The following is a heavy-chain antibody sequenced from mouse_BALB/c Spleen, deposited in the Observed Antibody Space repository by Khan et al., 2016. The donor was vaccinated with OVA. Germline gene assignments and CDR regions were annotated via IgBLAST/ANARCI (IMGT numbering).Heavy chain of an antibody. V-gene: IGHV2-6-1*01. D-gene: IGHD2-4*01. CDR1: GFSLTNYG. CDR2: IWSDGST. Sequence: QVQLKESGPGLVAPSQSLSITCTISGFSLTNYGVHWVRQPPGKGLEWLVVIWSDGSTTYNSALKSRLTISKDNSKSQVFLKMNSLQTDDTAMYFCARQPYYHYNINDYWGQGTSVTVSS. CDR3: ARQPYYHYNINDY. J-gene: IGHJ4*01.